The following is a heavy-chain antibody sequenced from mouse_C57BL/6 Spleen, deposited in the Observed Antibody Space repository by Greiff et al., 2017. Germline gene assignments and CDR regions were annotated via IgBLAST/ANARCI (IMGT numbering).Heavy chain of an antibody. J-gene: IGHJ3*01. CDR2: IYPGSGST. V-gene: IGHV1-55*01. CDR3: ARRREEYYGSSRAWFAY. D-gene: IGHD1-1*01. Sequence: QVQLQQPGAELVKPGASVKMSCKASGYTFTSYWITWVKQRPGQGLEWIGDIYPGSGSTNYNEKFKSKATLTVDTSSSTAYMQLSSLTSEDSAVYYWARRREEYYGSSRAWFAYWGQGTLVTVSA. CDR1: GYTFTSYW.